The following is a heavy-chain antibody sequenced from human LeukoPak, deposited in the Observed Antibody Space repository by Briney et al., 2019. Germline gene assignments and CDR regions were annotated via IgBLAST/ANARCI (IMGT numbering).Heavy chain of an antibody. J-gene: IGHJ3*01. CDR2: IRHDGSNK. CDR3: ANEVGWLDDLAQAFGV. V-gene: IGHV3-30*02. CDR1: GFTFGSCG. D-gene: IGHD5-12*01. Sequence: GGSLTLSCAASGFTFGSCGMYWVRQAPGKGLECVAFIRHDGSNKYYGDSVKGRFTISRDNSKNILYLQMNSLRPEDTAMYYCANEVGWLDDLAQAFGVWGQGTMVTVPS.